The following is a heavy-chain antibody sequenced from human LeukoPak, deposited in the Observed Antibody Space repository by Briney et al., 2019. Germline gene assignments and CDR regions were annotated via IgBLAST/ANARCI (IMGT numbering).Heavy chain of an antibody. CDR3: ARDTDYYGSGSSWFDP. CDR2: ISAYNGNT. J-gene: IGHJ5*02. D-gene: IGHD3-10*01. V-gene: IGHV1-18*01. Sequence: ASVTVSCKGSGYTFTSYGISWVRQAPGQGLEWMGWISAYNGNTNYAQKLQGRVTMTTDTSTSTAYMELRSLRSDDTAVYYCARDTDYYGSGSSWFDPWGQGTLVTVSS. CDR1: GYTFTSYG.